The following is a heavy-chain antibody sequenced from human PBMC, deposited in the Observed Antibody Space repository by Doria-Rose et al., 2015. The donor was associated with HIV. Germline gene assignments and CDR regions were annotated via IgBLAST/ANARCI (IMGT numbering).Heavy chain of an antibody. Sequence: QESGPVLVKPTETLTLTCTVSGVSLSSPGMGVSWIRQPPGKALEWLANIFPDDERSYKSSLKSRLTISRATSKSQVVLTMTDMDPVDTATYYCARIKSSRWYRKYYFDFWGQGTLVIVSA. V-gene: IGHV2-26*01. CDR3: ARIKSSRWYRKYYFDF. CDR2: IFPDDER. D-gene: IGHD6-13*01. J-gene: IGHJ4*02. CDR1: GVSLSSPGMG.